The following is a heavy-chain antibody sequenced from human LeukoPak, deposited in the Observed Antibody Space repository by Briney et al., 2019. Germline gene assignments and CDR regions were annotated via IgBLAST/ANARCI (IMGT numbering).Heavy chain of an antibody. Sequence: GGSLRLSCAASGFTFSSYSMNWVRQAPGKGLEWVSSISSSSSYIYYADSVKGRFTISRDNAKNSLYLQMNSLRAEDTAVYYCARVRSRLGEFHWGQGTLVTVSS. CDR1: GFTFSSYS. J-gene: IGHJ4*02. CDR2: ISSSSSYI. V-gene: IGHV3-21*01. D-gene: IGHD3-16*01. CDR3: ARVRSRLGEFH.